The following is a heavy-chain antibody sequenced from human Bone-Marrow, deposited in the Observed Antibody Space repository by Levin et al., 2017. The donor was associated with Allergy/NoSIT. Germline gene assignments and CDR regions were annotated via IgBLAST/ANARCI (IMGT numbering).Heavy chain of an antibody. J-gene: IGHJ4*02. Sequence: NTSETLSLTCAVYGGSFSGYYWSWIRQPPGKGLEWIGEINHSGSTNYNPSLKSRVTISVDTSKNQFSLKLSSVTAADTAVYYCALSGRGGYFDYWGQGTLVTVSS. CDR1: GGSFSGYY. CDR2: INHSGST. V-gene: IGHV4-34*01. CDR3: ALSGRGGYFDY. D-gene: IGHD3-10*01.